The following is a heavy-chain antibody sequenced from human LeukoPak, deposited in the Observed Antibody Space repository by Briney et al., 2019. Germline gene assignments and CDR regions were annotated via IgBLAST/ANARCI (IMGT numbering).Heavy chain of an antibody. V-gene: IGHV4-4*07. CDR1: GVYVGSHF. CDR3: ARAYCGGECTAGGAFDI. CDR2: VSASGTT. J-gene: IGHJ3*02. D-gene: IGHD2-21*01. Sequence: SETLSLTCSVSGVYVGSHFWSWVRQPAGKALEWIGRVSASGTTSSNPSLNSRVTMSLDTSKNQFSLKLTSVTAADTAVYFCARAYCGGECTAGGAFDIWGQGTMVTVSS.